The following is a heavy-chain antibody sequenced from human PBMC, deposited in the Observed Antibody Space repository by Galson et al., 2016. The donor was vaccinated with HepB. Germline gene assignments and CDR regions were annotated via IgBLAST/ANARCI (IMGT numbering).Heavy chain of an antibody. J-gene: IGHJ6*02. Sequence: QSGAEVKEPGESLKISCEGSGYIFTSYWIGWVRQMPGKGLEWMGIIYPGDSYIRYSPSFQGQVTISADKSLTTAYLQWSSLKASDTAIYYCAEGAHGGMDGWGQGATVTVAS. CDR1: GYIFTSYW. CDR2: IYPGDSYI. D-gene: IGHD3-16*01. V-gene: IGHV5-51*01. CDR3: AEGAHGGMDG.